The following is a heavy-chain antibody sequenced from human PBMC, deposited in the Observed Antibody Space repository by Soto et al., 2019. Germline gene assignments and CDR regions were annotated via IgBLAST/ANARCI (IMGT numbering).Heavy chain of an antibody. V-gene: IGHV3-74*01. CDR1: GFTFSNYW. D-gene: IGHD1-26*01. J-gene: IGHJ4*02. CDR3: GTTFEY. CDR2: INNDGSRT. Sequence: EVQVVESGGALVQPGGSLRLSCEASGFTFSNYWMHWVRQVPGEGLVWVSSINNDGSRTWYADSVRGRIAMSMDNARNLVYLQMNSVRAEDTAVYYCGTTFEYGGQGALVTVSS.